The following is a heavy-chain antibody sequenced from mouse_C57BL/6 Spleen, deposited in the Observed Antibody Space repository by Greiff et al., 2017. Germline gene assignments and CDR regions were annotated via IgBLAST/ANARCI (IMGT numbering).Heavy chain of an antibody. CDR3: ARADGSYWYFDV. Sequence: EVKLQESGPGMVKPSPSLSLTCTVTGYSITSGYDWHWIRHFPGNKLEWMGYISYSGSTNYNPSLKSRISITHDTSKNHVFLKLNSVTTEDTATYYCARADGSYWYFDVWGTGTPVTVSS. CDR2: ISYSGST. J-gene: IGHJ1*03. CDR1: GYSITSGYD. V-gene: IGHV3-1*01. D-gene: IGHD2-3*01.